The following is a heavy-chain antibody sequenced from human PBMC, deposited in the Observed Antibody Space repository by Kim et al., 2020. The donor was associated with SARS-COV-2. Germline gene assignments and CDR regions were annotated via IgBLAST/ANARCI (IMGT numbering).Heavy chain of an antibody. CDR3: AKGEAARPITVDY. Sequence: GSLRLSCAASGFTFSSYGMHWVRQAPGKGLEWVAVISYDGSNKYYADSVKGRFTISRDNSKNTLYLQMNSLRAEDTAVYYCAKGEAARPITVDYWGQGTLVTVSS. J-gene: IGHJ4*02. CDR1: GFTFSSYG. D-gene: IGHD6-6*01. CDR2: ISYDGSNK. V-gene: IGHV3-30*18.